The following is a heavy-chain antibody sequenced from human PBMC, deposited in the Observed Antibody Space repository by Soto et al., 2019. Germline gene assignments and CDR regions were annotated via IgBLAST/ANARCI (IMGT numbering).Heavy chain of an antibody. CDR3: ARDVGSGWANYYYYGMDV. D-gene: IGHD6-19*01. CDR2: ISSSSSYI. V-gene: IGHV3-21*01. Sequence: EVQLVESGGGLVKPGGSLRLSCAASGFTFSSYSMNWVRQDPGKGLELVSSISSSSSYIYYADSVKGRFTLSRDNAKNSLSLQMNSLRAEDTAVYYCARDVGSGWANYYYYGMDVWGQGTTVTVSS. J-gene: IGHJ6*02. CDR1: GFTFSSYS.